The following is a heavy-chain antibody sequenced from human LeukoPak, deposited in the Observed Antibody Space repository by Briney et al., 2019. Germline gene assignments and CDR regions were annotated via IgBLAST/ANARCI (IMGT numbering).Heavy chain of an antibody. CDR3: ARDLGSIAAVGEDYYYYGMDV. J-gene: IGHJ6*02. CDR2: ISRSSGYI. Sequence: GGSLTLSCAASGFTFSGYSMNWVRQAPGKGLEWVSSISRSSGYIYYADSVKGRFTISRDNAKNSLYLQMNSLRAEDTAVYYCARDLGSIAAVGEDYYYYGMDVWGQRTADADSS. CDR1: GFTFSGYS. V-gene: IGHV3-21*01. D-gene: IGHD6-13*01.